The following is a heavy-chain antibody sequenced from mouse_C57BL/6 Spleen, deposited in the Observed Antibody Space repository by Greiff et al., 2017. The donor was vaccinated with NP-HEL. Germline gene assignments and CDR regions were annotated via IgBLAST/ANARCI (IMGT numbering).Heavy chain of an antibody. CDR2: INPSTGGT. CDR1: GYSFTGYY. Sequence: EVKLVESGPELVKPGASVKISCKSSGYSFTGYYMNWVKQSPDKSLEWIGEINPSTGGTTYNQKFKAKATLTVDNSSSTAYMQLKSRTSEDSAVYYCARRTPYAMDYWGQGTSVTVSS. CDR3: ARRTPYAMDY. V-gene: IGHV1-42*01. J-gene: IGHJ4*01.